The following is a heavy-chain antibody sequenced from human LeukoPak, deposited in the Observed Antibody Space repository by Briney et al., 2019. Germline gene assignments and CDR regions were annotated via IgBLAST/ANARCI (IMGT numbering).Heavy chain of an antibody. CDR3: VRWKMELQRNAFDF. CDR2: INQDGSEE. J-gene: IGHJ3*01. V-gene: IGHV3-7*01. CDR1: GFTFRTYW. D-gene: IGHD1-26*01. Sequence: GGSLRLSCAASGFTFRTYWMSWIRQAPGKGPEWVADINQDGSEEYYVQSVKGRFTVSRGNAQNAVFLQMTNLRADDTAVYYCVRWKMELQRNAFDFWGQGTVVTVSS.